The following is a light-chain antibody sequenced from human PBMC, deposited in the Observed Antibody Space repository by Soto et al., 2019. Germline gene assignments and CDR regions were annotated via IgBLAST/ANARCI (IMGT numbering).Light chain of an antibody. CDR2: EVT. CDR3: SSFAGFNNFYV. V-gene: IGLV2-8*01. CDR1: SSDVGGYNH. Sequence: QSALTQPPSASGSPGQSVTISCTGTSSDVGGYNHVSWYQQHPSKAPKLVIYEVTKRPSGVPDRFSGSKSGNTASLTVSGLQAEDEADYYCSSFAGFNNFYVFGNGTKVTVL. J-gene: IGLJ1*01.